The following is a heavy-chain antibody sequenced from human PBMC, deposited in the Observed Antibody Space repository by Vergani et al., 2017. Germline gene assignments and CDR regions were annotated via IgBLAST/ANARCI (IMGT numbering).Heavy chain of an antibody. CDR3: ARAIAARPLNYYYMDV. CDR2: INHSGST. V-gene: IGHV4-34*01. D-gene: IGHD6-6*01. Sequence: QVQLQQWGAGLLKPSETLSLTCAVYGGSFSGYYWSWIRQPPGKGLEWIGEINHSGSTNYNPSLKRRVTISVDTSKNQFPLKLSSVTAADTALYYCARAIAARPLNYYYMDVWGKGTTVTVSS. J-gene: IGHJ6*03. CDR1: GGSFSGYY.